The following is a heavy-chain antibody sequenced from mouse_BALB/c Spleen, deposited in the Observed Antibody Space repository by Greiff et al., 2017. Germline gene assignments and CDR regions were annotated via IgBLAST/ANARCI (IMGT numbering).Heavy chain of an antibody. D-gene: IGHD1-1*01. V-gene: IGHV4-1*02. CDR3: ARSYYGSSYFDV. CDR2: INPDSSTI. Sequence: SAAAVDFSSYWMSWVRQAPGKGLEWIGEINPDSSTINYTPSLKDKFIISRDNAKNTLYLQMSKVRSEDTALYYCARSYYGSSYFDVWGAGTTVTVSS. CDR1: AVDFSSYW. J-gene: IGHJ1*01.